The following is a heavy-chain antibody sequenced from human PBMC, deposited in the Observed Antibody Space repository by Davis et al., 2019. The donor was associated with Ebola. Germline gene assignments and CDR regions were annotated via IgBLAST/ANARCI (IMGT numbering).Heavy chain of an antibody. CDR3: ARPQYYDFWSGYFGVDYYGMDV. V-gene: IGHV3-64D*08. CDR1: GFTFSSYA. CDR2: ISSNGGST. J-gene: IGHJ6*02. D-gene: IGHD3-3*01. Sequence: GESLKISCSASGFTFSSYAMHWVRQAPGKGLEYVSAISSNGGSTYYADSVKGRFTISRDNSKNTLYLQMSSLRAEDTAVYYCARPQYYDFWSGYFGVDYYGMDVWGQGTTVTVSS.